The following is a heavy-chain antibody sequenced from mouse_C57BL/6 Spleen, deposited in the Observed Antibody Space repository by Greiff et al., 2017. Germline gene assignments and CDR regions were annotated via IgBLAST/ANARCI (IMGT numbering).Heavy chain of an antibody. CDR1: GYTFTSYW. CDR2: LYPGSGST. D-gene: IGHD1-1*01. J-gene: IGHJ4*01. Sequence: QVQLQQPGAELVKPGASVKMSCKASGYTFTSYWITWVKQRPGQGLEWIGDLYPGSGSTNYNEKFKSKATLTVDTSSSTAYMQLSSLTSEDSAVYYCARAITTVVATDAMDYWGQGTSVTVSS. V-gene: IGHV1-55*01. CDR3: ARAITTVVATDAMDY.